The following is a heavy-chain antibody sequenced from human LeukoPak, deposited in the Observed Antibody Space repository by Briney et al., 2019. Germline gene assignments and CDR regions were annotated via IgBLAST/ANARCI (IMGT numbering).Heavy chain of an antibody. D-gene: IGHD3-22*01. CDR1: GFTFTIYC. CDR3: ARDSRADYYDSSGYYSFDF. Sequence: GASVKVSCKASGFTFTIYCMHWVRQAPGQGLEWMGIINPSGGSTTYAQRFQGRVTMTRDTSTSTVYMELSSLRSEDTAVYYCARDSRADYYDSSGYYSFDFWGQGTLVTVSS. J-gene: IGHJ4*02. V-gene: IGHV1-46*01. CDR2: INPSGGST.